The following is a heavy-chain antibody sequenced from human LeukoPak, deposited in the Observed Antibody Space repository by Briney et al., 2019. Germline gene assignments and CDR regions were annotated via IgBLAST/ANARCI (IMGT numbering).Heavy chain of an antibody. Sequence: ASVKVSCKASGYTFTSYDINWVRQATGQGPEWMGWMNPNSGNTGYAQKFQGRVTMTRNTSISTAYMELSSLRSEDTAVYYCARVSSSWYYYYYGMDVWGQGTTVTVSS. CDR2: MNPNSGNT. CDR3: ARVSSSWYYYYYGMDV. CDR1: GYTFTSYD. V-gene: IGHV1-8*01. J-gene: IGHJ6*02. D-gene: IGHD6-13*01.